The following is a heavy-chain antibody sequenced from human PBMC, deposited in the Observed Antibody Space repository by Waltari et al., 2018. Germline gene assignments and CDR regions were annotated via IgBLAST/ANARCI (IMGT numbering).Heavy chain of an antibody. D-gene: IGHD6-6*01. CDR2: ISGSVGST. Sequence: EVQLLESGGGVVQPGGSLRRSCAASGFTFSSYAMRWVRQAPGKGLEWVSAISGSVGSTYYAGSVQGRFTISRDNSNTSLYLQINGLSAEDTAVYSCAKAPLYRSSSYVDYWGQGTLVTVSS. V-gene: IGHV3-23*01. CDR1: GFTFSSYA. CDR3: AKAPLYRSSSYVDY. J-gene: IGHJ4*02.